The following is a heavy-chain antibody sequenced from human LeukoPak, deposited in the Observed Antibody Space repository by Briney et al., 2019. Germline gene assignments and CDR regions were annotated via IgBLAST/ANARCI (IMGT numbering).Heavy chain of an antibody. V-gene: IGHV4-4*07. Sequence: PSETLSLTCNVSGGSISSYYWSWIRQPAGKGLEWIWRIYSSGSTNYNPSLKSRVSMSVDTSKNQFSLNLSFVTAADTAVYYCARGYGAGHYFDYWGQGTPVTVSS. J-gene: IGHJ4*02. CDR3: ARGYGAGHYFDY. D-gene: IGHD6-19*01. CDR2: IYSSGST. CDR1: GGSISSYY.